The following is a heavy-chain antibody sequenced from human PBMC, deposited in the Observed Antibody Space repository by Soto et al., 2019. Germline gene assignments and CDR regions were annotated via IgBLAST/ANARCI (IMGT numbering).Heavy chain of an antibody. V-gene: IGHV1-18*01. CDR2: ISAYDGNT. Sequence: QVQLVQSGAEVKKPGASVKVSCKASGYTFTSYGISWVRQAPGQGLEFLGWISAYDGNTNYAQVLQGRVSMTTDTCPITDYTELRSIRSDDTAVYYCARGGYYDSSSSRIYYYYGMNVWGQGTTVTASS. CDR3: ARGGYYDSSSSRIYYYYGMNV. J-gene: IGHJ6*02. CDR1: GYTFTSYG. D-gene: IGHD3-22*01.